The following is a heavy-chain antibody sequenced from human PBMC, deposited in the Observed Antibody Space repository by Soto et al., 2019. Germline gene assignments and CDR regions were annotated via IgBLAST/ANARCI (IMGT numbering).Heavy chain of an antibody. Sequence: SETLSLTCAVSGGSISGSYYYWGWLRQSPGRGPEWIGSVFYTGLTSYNPSLESRVSVSVDTSKNQFSLKLSSVTAADTAVYYCARYYYDSSGYYGSQGRVDYYGMDVWGQGTTVTVSS. CDR3: ARYYYDSSGYYGSQGRVDYYGMDV. D-gene: IGHD3-22*01. V-gene: IGHV4-39*01. CDR2: VFYTGLT. J-gene: IGHJ6*02. CDR1: GGSISGSYYY.